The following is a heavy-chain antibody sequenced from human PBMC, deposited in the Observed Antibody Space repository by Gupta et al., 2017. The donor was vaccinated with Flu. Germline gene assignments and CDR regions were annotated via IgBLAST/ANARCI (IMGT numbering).Heavy chain of an antibody. V-gene: IGHV1-69*06. CDR3: ARVGPWAAAGTKRIFDY. CDR2: IIPIFGTA. D-gene: IGHD6-13*01. Sequence: GQGLEWMGGIIPIFGTANYAQKFQGRVTITADKSTSTAYMELSSLRSEDTAVYYCARVGPWAAAGTKRIFDYWGQGTLVTVSS. J-gene: IGHJ4*02.